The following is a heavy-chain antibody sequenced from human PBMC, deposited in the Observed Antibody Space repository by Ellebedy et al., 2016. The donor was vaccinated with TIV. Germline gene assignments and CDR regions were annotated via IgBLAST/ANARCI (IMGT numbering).Heavy chain of an antibody. CDR1: GFSLSSFW. CDR3: ARDLGKSTYSSSPLDY. Sequence: GESLKISCAASGFSLSSFWMSWVRQAPGKGLESVANINHAGSETYYVDSVKGRFTISRDNAKNSLYLQMDSLRAEDTAVYFCARDLGKSTYSSSPLDYWGQGTLVTVSS. CDR2: INHAGSET. V-gene: IGHV3-7*03. D-gene: IGHD6-6*01. J-gene: IGHJ4*02.